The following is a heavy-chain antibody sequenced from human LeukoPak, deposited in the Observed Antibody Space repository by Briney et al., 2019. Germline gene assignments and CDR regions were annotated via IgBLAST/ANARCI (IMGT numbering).Heavy chain of an antibody. CDR2: IYYSGST. V-gene: IGHV4-59*01. CDR1: GGSISSYY. CDR3: ARTPAYDSSGYYQLDY. J-gene: IGHJ4*02. D-gene: IGHD3-22*01. Sequence: SETLSLTCTVSGGSISSYYWSWIRQPPGKGLEWIGYIYYSGSTNYNPSLKSRVTISVDTSKNQFSLKLSSVAAADTAVYYCARTPAYDSSGYYQLDYWGQGTLVTVSS.